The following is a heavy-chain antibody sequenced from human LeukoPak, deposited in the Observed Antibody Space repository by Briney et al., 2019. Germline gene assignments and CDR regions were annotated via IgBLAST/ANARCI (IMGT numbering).Heavy chain of an antibody. CDR2: IYYSGST. D-gene: IGHD6-13*01. Sequence: SETLSLTCTVSGGSISSYYWSWIRQPPGKGLEWIGYIYYSGSTNYNPSLKSRVTISVDTSKNQFSLKLSSVTAADTAVYYCARGDGWQQLVRYWGQRTLVTVSS. CDR1: GGSISSYY. J-gene: IGHJ4*02. CDR3: ARGDGWQQLVRY. V-gene: IGHV4-59*01.